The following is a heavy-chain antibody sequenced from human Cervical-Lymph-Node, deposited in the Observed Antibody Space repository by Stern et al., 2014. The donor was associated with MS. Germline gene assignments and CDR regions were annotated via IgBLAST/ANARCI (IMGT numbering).Heavy chain of an antibody. J-gene: IGHJ2*01. V-gene: IGHV3-23*04. CDR1: GFTFSSYA. CDR2: IGDSGGSP. CDR3: AKEGVLWYFDL. Sequence: EVQLVESGGGLVQPGGSLRISCAASGFTFSSYAMSWVRQAPGKGLEWDSAIGDSGGSPYYADSVKGRFTISRDNSKNTLYLQMNSLRAEDTAVYYCAKEGVLWYFDLWGRGTLVTVSS. D-gene: IGHD3-3*01.